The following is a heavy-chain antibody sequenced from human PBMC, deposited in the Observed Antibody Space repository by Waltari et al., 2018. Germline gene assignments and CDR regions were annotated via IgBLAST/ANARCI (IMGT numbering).Heavy chain of an antibody. D-gene: IGHD2-2*01. V-gene: IGHV1-3*03. CDR1: GYTFTSSA. CDR3: ARDGCSSTSCYALEY. CDR2: INAGNGNT. J-gene: IGHJ4*02. Sequence: QVQLVQSGVEVKKPGASVKVSCKASGYTFTSSAIHWVRQDPAQRLEWMGWINAGNGNTKYSQEFQGRVTITRDTSASTAYMELSSLRSEDMAVYYCARDGCSSTSCYALEYWGQGTLVTVSS.